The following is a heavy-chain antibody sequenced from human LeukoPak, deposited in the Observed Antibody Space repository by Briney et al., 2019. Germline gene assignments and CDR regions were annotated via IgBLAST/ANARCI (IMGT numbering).Heavy chain of an antibody. CDR3: ARDLEYSSSS. CDR2: IYSGGST. V-gene: IGHV3-53*01. J-gene: IGHJ4*02. CDR1: GFTVSSNY. D-gene: IGHD6-6*01. Sequence: PGGSLRLSRAASGFTVSSNYMSWVRQAPGKGLEWVSVIYSGGSTYYADSVKGRFTISRDNSKNTPYLQMNSLRAEDTAVYYCARDLEYSSSSGGQGTLVTVSS.